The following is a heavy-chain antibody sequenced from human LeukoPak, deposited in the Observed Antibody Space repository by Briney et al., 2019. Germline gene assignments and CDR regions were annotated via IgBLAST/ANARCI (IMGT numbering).Heavy chain of an antibody. D-gene: IGHD2-2*02. CDR3: ARVPCSSTSCYTETYYYYYYGMDV. J-gene: IGHJ6*02. Sequence: PSETLSLTCAVYGGSFSGYYWSWIRQPPGKGLEWIGEINHSGSTNYNPSLKSRVTISVDTSKNQFSLKLSSVTAADMAVYYCARVPCSSTSCYTETYYYYYYGMDVWGQGTTVTVSS. CDR1: GGSFSGYY. CDR2: INHSGST. V-gene: IGHV4-34*01.